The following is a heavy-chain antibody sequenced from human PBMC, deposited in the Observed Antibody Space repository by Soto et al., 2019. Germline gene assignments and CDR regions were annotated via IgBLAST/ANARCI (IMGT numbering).Heavy chain of an antibody. J-gene: IGHJ4*02. D-gene: IGHD3-22*01. CDR3: ARDLGYYDSSAYFDY. Sequence: GGSLRLSCAASEFTFSDYYMSWIRQAPGKGLEWVSYISSSGTIIYYADSVKGRFTISRDNAKNSLYLQMNSLRAGDTAVYYCARDLGYYDSSAYFDYWGRGTLVTVYS. V-gene: IGHV3-11*01. CDR2: ISSSGTII. CDR1: EFTFSDYY.